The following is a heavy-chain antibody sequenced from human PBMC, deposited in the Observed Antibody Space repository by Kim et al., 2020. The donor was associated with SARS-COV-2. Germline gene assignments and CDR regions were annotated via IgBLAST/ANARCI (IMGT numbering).Heavy chain of an antibody. CDR3: ARGRRGSGPWNGLLGYYFDY. J-gene: IGHJ4*02. CDR1: GGSFSGYY. CDR2: INHSGST. V-gene: IGHV4-34*01. D-gene: IGHD3-10*01. Sequence: SETLSLTCAVYGGSFSGYYWSWIRQPPGKGLEWIGEINHSGSTNYNPSLKSRVTISVDTSKNQFSLKLSSVTAADTAVYYCARGRRGSGPWNGLLGYYFDYWGQGTLVTVSS.